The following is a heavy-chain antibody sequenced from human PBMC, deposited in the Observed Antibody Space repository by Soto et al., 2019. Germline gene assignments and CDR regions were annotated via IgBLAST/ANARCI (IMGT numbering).Heavy chain of an antibody. CDR1: GGSISSGDYY. V-gene: IGHV4-30-4*01. CDR2: MYNSGST. J-gene: IGHJ1*01. D-gene: IGHD4-17*01. Sequence: PSETLSLTCTVSGGSISSGDYYWSWIRQPPGKGLEWIGYMYNSGSTDYNPSRKSRVTISVDTSKNQFSLKLSSVTAADTAVYYCARAPPSTMTRPEYFQHWGQGTLVTVSS. CDR3: ARAPPSTMTRPEYFQH.